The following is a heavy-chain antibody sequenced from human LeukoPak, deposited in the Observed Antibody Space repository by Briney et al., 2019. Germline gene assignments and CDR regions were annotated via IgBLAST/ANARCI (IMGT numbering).Heavy chain of an antibody. D-gene: IGHD4-17*01. CDR2: INHSGST. V-gene: IGHV4-34*01. Sequence: PSETLSLTCAVYGGSFGGYYWSWIRQPPGKGLEWIGEINHSGSTNYNPSLKSRVTISVDTSKNQFSLKLSSVTAADTAVYYCASRLRRRYDYWGQGTLVTVSS. J-gene: IGHJ4*02. CDR3: ASRLRRRYDY. CDR1: GGSFGGYY.